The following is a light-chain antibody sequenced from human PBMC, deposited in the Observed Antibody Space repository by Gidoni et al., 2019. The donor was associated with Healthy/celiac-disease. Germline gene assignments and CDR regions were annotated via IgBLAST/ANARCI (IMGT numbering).Light chain of an antibody. Sequence: AIQMTQSPSSLSASVGDRGTITCRASQGIRNDLGWYQQQPGKAPKLLIYAASSLQSGVPSRFSGSGSGTDFTLTISSLQPEDFATYYCLQNYNYPWTFGQGTKVEIK. V-gene: IGKV1-6*01. J-gene: IGKJ1*01. CDR1: QGIRND. CDR3: LQNYNYPWT. CDR2: AAS.